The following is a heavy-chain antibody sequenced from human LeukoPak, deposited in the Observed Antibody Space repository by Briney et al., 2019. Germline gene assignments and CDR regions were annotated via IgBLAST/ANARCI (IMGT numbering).Heavy chain of an antibody. CDR1: GFTFSSYS. J-gene: IGHJ4*02. Sequence: GGSLRLSCAASGFTFSSYSMNWVRQAPGKGLEWVSSISSSSSYIYYADSVKGRFTISRDNAKTSLYLQMDSLRAEDTAVYYCARNTGWSYHFDYWGQGTLVTVSS. CDR2: ISSSSSYI. V-gene: IGHV3-21*01. CDR3: ARNTGWSYHFDY. D-gene: IGHD2-15*01.